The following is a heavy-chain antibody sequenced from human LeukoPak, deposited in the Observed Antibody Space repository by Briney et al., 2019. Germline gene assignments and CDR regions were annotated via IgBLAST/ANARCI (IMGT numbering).Heavy chain of an antibody. V-gene: IGHV4-39*01. Sequence: SETLSLTCTVSGGSISGYYWGWIRQPPGQGLEWIGSIYYSGNTYYNPSLKSRVTISVDTSKNQFSLKLSSVTATDTAVYYCARRRAGRDWFDPWGQGTLVTVSS. J-gene: IGHJ5*02. CDR1: GGSISGYY. CDR3: ARRRAGRDWFDP. CDR2: IYYSGNT. D-gene: IGHD6-19*01.